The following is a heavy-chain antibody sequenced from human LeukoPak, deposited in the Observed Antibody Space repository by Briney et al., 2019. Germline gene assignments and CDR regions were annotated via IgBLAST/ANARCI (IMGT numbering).Heavy chain of an antibody. Sequence: GASVTVSCKASGYTFTSYYMHWVRQAPGQGLEWMGWINPNSGGTNYAQKFQGRVTMTRDTSISTAYMELSRLRSDDTAVYYCAREESPDGSGSPWGQGTLVTVSS. CDR3: AREESPDGSGSP. CDR2: INPNSGGT. D-gene: IGHD3-10*01. CDR1: GYTFTSYY. V-gene: IGHV1-2*02. J-gene: IGHJ5*02.